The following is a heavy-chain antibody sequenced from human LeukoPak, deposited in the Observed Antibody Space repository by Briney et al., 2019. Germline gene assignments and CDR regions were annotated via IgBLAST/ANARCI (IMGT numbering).Heavy chain of an antibody. CDR3: AKVRGYSYGYDLDY. CDR2: ISGSGGST. V-gene: IGHV3-23*01. CDR1: GFTFSSYA. D-gene: IGHD5-18*01. J-gene: IGHJ4*02. Sequence: AGGSLRLSCAASGFTFSSYAMSWVRRAPGKGLEWVSAISGSGGSTYYADSVKGRFTISRDNSKNTLYLQMNSLRAEDTAVYYCAKVRGYSYGYDLDYWGQGTLVTVSS.